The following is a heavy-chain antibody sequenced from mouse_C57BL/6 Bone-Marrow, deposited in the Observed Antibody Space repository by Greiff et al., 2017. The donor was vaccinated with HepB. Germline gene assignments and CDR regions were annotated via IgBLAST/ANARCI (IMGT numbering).Heavy chain of an antibody. Sequence: VHVKQSGAELVRPGASVKLSCTASGFNIKDYYMHWVKQRPEQGLEWIGRIDPEDGDTEYAPKFQGKATTTADTSSNTAYLQLSSLTSEDTAVYYCTTLIYYYGSSYPFDYWGQGTTLTVSS. CDR1: GFNIKDYY. J-gene: IGHJ2*01. CDR3: TTLIYYYGSSYPFDY. D-gene: IGHD1-1*01. CDR2: IDPEDGDT. V-gene: IGHV14-1*01.